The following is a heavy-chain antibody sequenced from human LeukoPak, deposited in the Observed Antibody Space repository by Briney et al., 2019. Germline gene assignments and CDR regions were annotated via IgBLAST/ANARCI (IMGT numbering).Heavy chain of an antibody. CDR1: GYTFTGYY. CDR2: INPNSGGT. J-gene: IGHJ4*02. D-gene: IGHD2-15*01. CDR3: ANIRGYCSGGSCSDY. Sequence: ASVKVSCKASGYTFTGYYMRWVRQAPGQGLEWMGWINPNSGGTNYAQKFQGRVTMTRDTSISTAYMELSRLRSDDTAVYYCANIRGYCSGGSCSDYWGQGTLVTVSS. V-gene: IGHV1-2*02.